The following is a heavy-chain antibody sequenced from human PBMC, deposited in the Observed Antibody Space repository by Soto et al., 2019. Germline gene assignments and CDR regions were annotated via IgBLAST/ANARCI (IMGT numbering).Heavy chain of an antibody. J-gene: IGHJ6*02. Sequence: GASVKVSCKASGGTFSSYTISWVRQAPGQGLERMGRIIPILGIANYAQKFQGRVTITADKSTSTAYMELSSLRSEDTAVYYCASYSGSYPRDLYYYYYGMDVWGQGTTVTVSS. V-gene: IGHV1-69*02. CDR2: IIPILGIA. CDR1: GGTFSSYT. CDR3: ASYSGSYPRDLYYYYYGMDV. D-gene: IGHD1-26*01.